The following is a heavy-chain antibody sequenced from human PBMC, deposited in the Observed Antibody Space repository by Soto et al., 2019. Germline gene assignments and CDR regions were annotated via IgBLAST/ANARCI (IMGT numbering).Heavy chain of an antibody. J-gene: IGHJ3*02. D-gene: IGHD3-16*01. CDR1: GFTFGDYA. V-gene: IGHV3-49*04. Sequence: GGSLRLSCTASGFTFGDYAMSWVRQAPGKGLEWVGFIRSKAYGGTTEYAASVKGRFTISRDDSKSIAYLQMNSLKTEDTAVYYCTTEFVDIWGQGTMVTVSS. CDR2: IRSKAYGGTT. CDR3: TTEFVDI.